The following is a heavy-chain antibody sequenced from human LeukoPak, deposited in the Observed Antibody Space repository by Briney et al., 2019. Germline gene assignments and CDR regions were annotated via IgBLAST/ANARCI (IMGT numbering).Heavy chain of an antibody. J-gene: IGHJ4*02. CDR1: GFTFSDYW. CDR3: TGGALDY. CDR2: INQDGREQ. Sequence: GGSLRLSCAASGFTFSDYWMSWVRQAPGQGLEWVAKINQDGREQHFVDSVKGRFTISGDNAKNSLFLQMDSLRAEDTAVYYCTGGALDYWGQGALVTVSS. V-gene: IGHV3-7*04.